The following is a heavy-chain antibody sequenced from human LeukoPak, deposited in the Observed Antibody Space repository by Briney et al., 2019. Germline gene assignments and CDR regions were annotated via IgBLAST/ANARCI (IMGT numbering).Heavy chain of an antibody. CDR1: GYTFTTYN. CDR3: ARGSGYDLIDY. J-gene: IGHJ4*02. D-gene: IGHD5-12*01. V-gene: IGHV1-18*03. Sequence: GASVKVSCKASGYTFTTYNINWVRQAPGQGLEWMGWISGYNGNTNYAQKLQGRVTMTTDTSTSTAYMELSSLRSEDMAVYYCARGSGYDLIDYWGQGTLVTVSS. CDR2: ISGYNGNT.